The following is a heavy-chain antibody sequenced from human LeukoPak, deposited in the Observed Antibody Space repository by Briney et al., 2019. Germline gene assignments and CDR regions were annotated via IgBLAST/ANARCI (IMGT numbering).Heavy chain of an antibody. Sequence: ASVKVSFKASGYTFTSYDINWVRQAPGQGLEWMGWMNPNSGNTGYAQKFQGRVTMTRNTSISTAYMELSSLRFEDTAVYYCARPGADPYYYYMDVWGKGTTVTVSS. CDR1: GYTFTSYD. J-gene: IGHJ6*03. CDR2: MNPNSGNT. V-gene: IGHV1-8*01. CDR3: ARPGADPYYYYMDV. D-gene: IGHD1-26*01.